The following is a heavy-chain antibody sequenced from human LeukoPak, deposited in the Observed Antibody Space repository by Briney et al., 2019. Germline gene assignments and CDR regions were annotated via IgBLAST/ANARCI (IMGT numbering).Heavy chain of an antibody. J-gene: IGHJ4*02. Sequence: GGSLRLSCAASGFTFSSYAMSWVRQAPGKGLEWVSALSGSGGSTYYADSVKGRFIISRDNSKNTLYLQMNSLRAEDTAVYYCARQGLGGGGRSSWFVDYWGQGTLVTVSS. CDR3: ARQGLGGGGRSSWFVDY. CDR1: GFTFSSYA. V-gene: IGHV3-23*01. CDR2: LSGSGGST. D-gene: IGHD6-13*01.